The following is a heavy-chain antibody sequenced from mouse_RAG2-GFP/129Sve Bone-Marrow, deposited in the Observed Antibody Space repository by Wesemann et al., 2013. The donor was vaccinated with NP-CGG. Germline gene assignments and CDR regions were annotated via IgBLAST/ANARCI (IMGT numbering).Heavy chain of an antibody. V-gene: IGHV5-17*02. CDR2: ISIGSSTI. CDR3: ARGFAY. Sequence: GGLVQPGGSRKLSCAASGFTFSSFGMHWVRQAPEKGLEWVAYISIGSSTIYYADTVKGRFTISRDNPKNTLFLQMTSLRSEDTAMYYCARGFAYWGQGTLVTVSA. J-gene: IGHJ3*01. CDR1: GFTFSSFG.